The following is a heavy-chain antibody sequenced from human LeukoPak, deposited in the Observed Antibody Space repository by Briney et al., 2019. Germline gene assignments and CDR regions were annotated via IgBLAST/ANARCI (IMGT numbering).Heavy chain of an antibody. J-gene: IGHJ4*02. CDR2: IYTSGIT. CDR3: ARRGDS. CDR1: GGSISSGSYY. V-gene: IGHV4-61*02. Sequence: QTLSLTCTVSGGSISSGSYYWNWIRQPAGKGLEWIGRIYTSGITNYNPSLKSRVTISVDTSKNQFSLKLSSVTAADTAVYYCARRGDSWGQGTLVTVSS.